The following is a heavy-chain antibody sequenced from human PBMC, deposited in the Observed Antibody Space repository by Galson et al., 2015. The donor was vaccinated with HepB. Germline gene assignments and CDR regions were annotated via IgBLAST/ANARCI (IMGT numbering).Heavy chain of an antibody. J-gene: IGHJ6*02. CDR3: ARDLGGYDFWSGYGMDV. D-gene: IGHD3-3*01. CDR1: GFTVSSNY. V-gene: IGHV3-53*01. CDR2: IYSGGST. Sequence: SLRLSCAASGFTVSSNYMSWVRQAPGKGLEWVSVIYSGGSTYYADSVKGRFTISRDNSKNTLYLQMNSLRAEDTAVYYCARDLGGYDFWSGYGMDVWGQGTTVTVSS.